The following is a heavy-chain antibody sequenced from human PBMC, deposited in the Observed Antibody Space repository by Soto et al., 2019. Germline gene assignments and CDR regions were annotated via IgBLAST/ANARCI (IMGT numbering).Heavy chain of an antibody. J-gene: IGHJ4*02. CDR3: TRGFWALVPGDY. CDR1: GFIFDSSG. D-gene: IGHD2-2*01. CDR2: ISSTSSYT. V-gene: IGHV3-21*05. Sequence: GGSLRLSCAASGFIFDSSGMNWVRQAPGKGLEWVAYISSTSSYTDYADSVKGRFTISRDNAKNTLYLQMNSLRAEDTAVYYCTRGFWALVPGDYWGQGTLVTVSS.